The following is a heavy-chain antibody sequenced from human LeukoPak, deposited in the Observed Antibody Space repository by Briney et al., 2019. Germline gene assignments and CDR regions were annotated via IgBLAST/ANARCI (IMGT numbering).Heavy chain of an antibody. CDR3: ARNRVWGSYRPFDY. CDR2: INHSGST. J-gene: IGHJ4*02. Sequence: PSETLSLTCAVYGGSFSGYYWSWIRQPPGKGLEWIGEINHSGSTNYNPSLKSRVTISVDTSKNQFSLKLSSVTAADTAVYYCARNRVWGSYRPFDYWGQGTLVTVSS. D-gene: IGHD3-16*02. V-gene: IGHV4-34*01. CDR1: GGSFSGYY.